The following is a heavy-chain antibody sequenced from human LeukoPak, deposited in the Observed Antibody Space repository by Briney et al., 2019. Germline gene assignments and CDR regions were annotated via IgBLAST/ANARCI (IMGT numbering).Heavy chain of an antibody. CDR2: ISRSGRTI. Sequence: GGSLRLSCAASGFTFSSYEMNWVRQAPGKGLEWVPYISRSGRTIYDADSVKGRFTISRDNAKNPLYLQMNSLRAEDTAVYYCARVYSGSWYFDLWGRGTVVTVSS. CDR1: GFTFSSYE. D-gene: IGHD5-12*01. CDR3: ARVYSGSWYFDL. J-gene: IGHJ2*01. V-gene: IGHV3-48*03.